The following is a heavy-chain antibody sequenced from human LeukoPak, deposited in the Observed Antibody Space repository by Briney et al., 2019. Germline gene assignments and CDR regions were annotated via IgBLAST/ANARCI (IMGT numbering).Heavy chain of an antibody. CDR2: IYHSGST. CDR3: ARLAAAGTGGSY. D-gene: IGHD6-13*01. Sequence: SETLSLTCAVYGGSFSGYYWSWIRQPPGKGLEWIGEIYHSGSTNYNPSLKSRVTISVDKSKNQFSLKLSSVTAADTAVYYCARLAAAGTGGSYWGQGTLVTVSS. J-gene: IGHJ4*02. V-gene: IGHV4-34*01. CDR1: GGSFSGYY.